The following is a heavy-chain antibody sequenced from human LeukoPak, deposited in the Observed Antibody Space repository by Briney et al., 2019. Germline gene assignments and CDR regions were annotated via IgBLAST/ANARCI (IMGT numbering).Heavy chain of an antibody. CDR2: INTNTGNP. J-gene: IGHJ6*02. D-gene: IGHD6-19*01. CDR1: GYTFTSHA. Sequence: ASVKVSCKASGYTFTSHAMNWVRQAPGQGLEWMGWINTNTGNPTYAQGFTGRFVFSLDTSVSTAYLQISSLKAEDTAVYYCARVPGWAGPRLYYYYGMDVWGQGTTVTVSS. V-gene: IGHV7-4-1*02. CDR3: ARVPGWAGPRLYYYYGMDV.